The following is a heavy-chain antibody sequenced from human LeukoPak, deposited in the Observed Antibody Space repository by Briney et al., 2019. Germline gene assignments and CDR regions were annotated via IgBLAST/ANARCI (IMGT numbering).Heavy chain of an antibody. V-gene: IGHV4-59*12. CDR1: GGSISSYY. CDR3: ARDRIAVAVSDY. Sequence: SETLSLTCTVSGGSISSYYWSWIRQPPGKGLEWIGSIYHSGNTYYNPSLKSRVTISVDMAKNQFSLKLSSVTAADTAVYYCARDRIAVAVSDYWGQGTLVTVSS. D-gene: IGHD6-19*01. J-gene: IGHJ4*02. CDR2: IYHSGNT.